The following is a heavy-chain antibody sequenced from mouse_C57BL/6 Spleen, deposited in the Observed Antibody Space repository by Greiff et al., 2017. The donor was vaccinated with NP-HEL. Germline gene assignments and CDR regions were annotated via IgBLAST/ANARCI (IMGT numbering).Heavy chain of an antibody. CDR1: GYAFSSSW. CDR2: NYPGDGDT. D-gene: IGHD4-1*02. CDR3: AQLVYFDY. V-gene: IGHV1-82*01. Sequence: QVQLKESGPELVKPGASVKISCKASGYAFSSSWMNWVKQRPGTGLEWIGRNYPGDGDTYYNGKFKGKATLTADKSSSTAYMQLSSLTSEDSAVYFCAQLVYFDYWGQGTTLTVSS. J-gene: IGHJ2*01.